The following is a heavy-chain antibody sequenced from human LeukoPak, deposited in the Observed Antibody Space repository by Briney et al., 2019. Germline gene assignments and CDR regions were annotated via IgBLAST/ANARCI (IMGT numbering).Heavy chain of an antibody. Sequence: ASVKVSCKTSDFRDYYMNWVRQAPGQGLEWLGWINPKSGDTDYAQKFQGRVTMTRDTSISTAYMELSGLKPDDTAIYFCASGHSGYDLNYWGQGTQVTVSS. CDR3: ASGHSGYDLNY. CDR1: DFRDYY. J-gene: IGHJ4*02. D-gene: IGHD5-12*01. V-gene: IGHV1-2*02. CDR2: INPKSGDT.